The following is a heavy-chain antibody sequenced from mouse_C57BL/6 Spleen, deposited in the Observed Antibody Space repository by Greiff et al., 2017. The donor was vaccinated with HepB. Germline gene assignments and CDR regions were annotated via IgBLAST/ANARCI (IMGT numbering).Heavy chain of an antibody. J-gene: IGHJ3*01. V-gene: IGHV5-17*01. CDR1: GFTFSDYG. CDR2: ISSGSSTI. Sequence: DVKLEESGGGLVKPGGSLKLSCAASGFTFSDYGMHWVRQAPEKGLEWVAYISSGSSTIYYADTVKGRFTISRDNAKNTLFLQMTSLRSEDTAMYYCARPPYYGSSSAWFAYWGQGTLVTVSA. D-gene: IGHD1-1*01. CDR3: ARPPYYGSSSAWFAY.